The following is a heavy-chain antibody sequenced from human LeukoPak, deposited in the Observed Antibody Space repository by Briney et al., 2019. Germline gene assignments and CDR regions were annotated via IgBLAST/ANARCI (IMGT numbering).Heavy chain of an antibody. Sequence: GGSLRLSCAASGFTFSSYAMHWVRQAPGKGLEWVAVISYDGSNKYYADPVKGRFTISRDNSKNTLYLQMNSLRAEDTAVYYCARANYYYDSSGYSVDYWGQGTLVTVSS. CDR1: GFTFSSYA. D-gene: IGHD3-22*01. CDR3: ARANYYYDSSGYSVDY. V-gene: IGHV3-30-3*01. J-gene: IGHJ4*02. CDR2: ISYDGSNK.